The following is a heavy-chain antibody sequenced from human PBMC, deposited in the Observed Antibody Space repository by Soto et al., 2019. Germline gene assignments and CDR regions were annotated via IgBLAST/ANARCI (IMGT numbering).Heavy chain of an antibody. J-gene: IGHJ1*01. CDR3: STEVNGSYFDH. CDR2: ISSDGSEK. CDR1: GFALTSYG. V-gene: IGHV3-30*03. D-gene: IGHD2-8*01. Sequence: QVQLVESGGGVVQSGRSLTLSCAASGFALTSYGMHWLRQTPGKGLEWVAVISSDGSEKYYGDSVKGRFTISRDKSKNTLYLPMNSLRAQYKSLYHCSTEVNGSYFDHWGQGTLVTVSS.